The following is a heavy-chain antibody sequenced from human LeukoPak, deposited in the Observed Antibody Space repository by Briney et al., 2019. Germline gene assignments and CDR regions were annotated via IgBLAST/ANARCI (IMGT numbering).Heavy chain of an antibody. CDR2: IYYSGST. V-gene: IGHV4-59*01. Sequence: SETLSLTCTVSGGSISSYYWSWIRQPPGKGLEWIGYIYYSGSTNYNPSLKSRVTISVDTSKNQFSLKLSSVTAADTAVYYCARQPVAYYTTFVDYWGQGTPVTVSS. CDR3: ARQPVAYYTTFVDY. J-gene: IGHJ4*02. CDR1: GGSISSYY. D-gene: IGHD1-26*01.